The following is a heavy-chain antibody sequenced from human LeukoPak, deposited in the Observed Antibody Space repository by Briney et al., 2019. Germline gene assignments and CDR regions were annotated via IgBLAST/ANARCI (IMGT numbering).Heavy chain of an antibody. CDR1: GFTVSSDY. V-gene: IGHV3-53*01. D-gene: IGHD6-19*01. CDR3: ARSFRLGHYFDY. J-gene: IGHJ4*02. CDR2: IYSGGST. Sequence: GGSLRLSCAASGFTVSSDYMSWVRQAPGKGLEWVSVIYSGGSTYYADSVKGRFTISRDNSKNTLYLQMNSLRAEDTAVYYCARSFRLGHYFDYWGQGTLVTVSS.